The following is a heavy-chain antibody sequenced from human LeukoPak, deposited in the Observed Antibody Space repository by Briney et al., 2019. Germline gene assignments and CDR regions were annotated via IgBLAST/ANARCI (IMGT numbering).Heavy chain of an antibody. CDR3: AKDLEYSRPNWFDP. J-gene: IGHJ5*02. CDR1: GFTFSSYA. V-gene: IGHV3-23*01. Sequence: GGSLRLSCAASGFTFSSYAMSWVRQAPGKGLEWVSAISGSGGSTYYADSVKGRFTISRDNSKNTLFLQMHSLRAEDTAVYYCAKDLEYSRPNWFDPWGQGTLVTVSS. D-gene: IGHD6-6*01. CDR2: ISGSGGST.